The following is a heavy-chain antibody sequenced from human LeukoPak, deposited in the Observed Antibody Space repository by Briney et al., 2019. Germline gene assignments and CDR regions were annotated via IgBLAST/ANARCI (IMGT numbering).Heavy chain of an antibody. CDR3: ARDSMRGGYLNWFDP. J-gene: IGHJ5*02. CDR2: ISAYNGNT. D-gene: IGHD5-12*01. V-gene: IGHV1-18*01. CDR1: GYTFTSYG. Sequence: ASVKVSCKASGYTFTSYGISWVRQAPGQGLEWMGWISAYNGNTNYAQKLQGRVTMTTDTSTSTAYMELRSLRSDDTAVYYCARDSMRGGYLNWFDPWGQGTLVTVSS.